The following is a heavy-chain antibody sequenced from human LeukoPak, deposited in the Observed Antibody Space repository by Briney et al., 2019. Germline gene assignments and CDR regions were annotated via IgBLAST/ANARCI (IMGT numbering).Heavy chain of an antibody. CDR3: AKYSYGYGYYYYYYMDV. CDR2: ISGSGGST. V-gene: IGHV3-23*01. CDR1: GFTFSHYW. Sequence: GGSLRLSCAPSGFTFSHYWMSWVRQAPGRGLEWVSAISGSGGSTYYADSVKGRFTISRDNSKNTLYLQMNSLRAEDTAVYYCAKYSYGYGYYYYYYMDVWGKGTTVTISS. D-gene: IGHD5-18*01. J-gene: IGHJ6*03.